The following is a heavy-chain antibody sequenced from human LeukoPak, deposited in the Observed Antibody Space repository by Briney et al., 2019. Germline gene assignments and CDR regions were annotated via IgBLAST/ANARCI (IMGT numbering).Heavy chain of an antibody. CDR3: ARTPGVPAAVGGIWFDP. CDR2: IYPGDSDT. D-gene: IGHD2-2*01. J-gene: IGHJ5*02. CDR1: GYSFTSYW. Sequence: GESLKISCEGSGYSFTSYWIGWVRQMPGKGLEWMGIIYPGDSDTRYSPSFQGQVTISADKSISTAYLQWSSLKASDTAMYYCARTPGVPAAVGGIWFDPWGQGTLVTVSS. V-gene: IGHV5-51*01.